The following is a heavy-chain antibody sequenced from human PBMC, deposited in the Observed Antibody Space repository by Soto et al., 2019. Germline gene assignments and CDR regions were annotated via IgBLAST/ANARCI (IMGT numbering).Heavy chain of an antibody. D-gene: IGHD1-1*01. V-gene: IGHV1-18*01. J-gene: IGHJ4*02. CDR3: AGGRYGDY. CDR2: ISAHNGNT. Sequence: QVHLVQSGAEVKKPGASVKVSCKGSGYGFTTYGITWVRQAPGQGLEWMAWISAHNGNTNYAQKVQGRVTVTRDTSTSTAYMELRSLRYDDTAVYYCAGGRYGDYWGQGALVTVSS. CDR1: GYGFTTYG.